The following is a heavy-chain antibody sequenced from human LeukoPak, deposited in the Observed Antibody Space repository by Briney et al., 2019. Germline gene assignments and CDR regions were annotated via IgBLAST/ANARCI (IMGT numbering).Heavy chain of an antibody. V-gene: IGHV4-61*02. J-gene: IGHJ4*02. Sequence: PSETLSLTCTVSGNSISSGDNYWSWIRQPAGKGLEWIGRIYTSGSTNYNPSLKSRVTISVDTSKNQFSLKLSSVTAADTAVYYCARETHTLYGDYGYYFDYWGQGTLVTVSS. CDR3: ARETHTLYGDYGYYFDY. CDR2: IYTSGST. CDR1: GNSISSGDNY. D-gene: IGHD4-17*01.